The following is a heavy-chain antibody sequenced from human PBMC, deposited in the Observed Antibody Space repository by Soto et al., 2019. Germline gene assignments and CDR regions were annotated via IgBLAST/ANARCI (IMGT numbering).Heavy chain of an antibody. J-gene: IGHJ3*02. V-gene: IGHV4-28*01. CDR1: GYSISSSNW. D-gene: IGHD5-18*01. Sequence: PSETLSLTCAVSGYSISSSNWWGWIRQPPGKGLEWIGYINYSGSTYYNPSLKSRVTMSVDTSKNQFSLKLSSVTAVDTAVYYCARSGGYSYQYAFDIWGQGTMVTVSS. CDR3: ARSGGYSYQYAFDI. CDR2: INYSGST.